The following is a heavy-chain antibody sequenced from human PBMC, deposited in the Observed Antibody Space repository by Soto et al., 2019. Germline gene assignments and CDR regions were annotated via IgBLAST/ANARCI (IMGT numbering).Heavy chain of an antibody. CDR3: ARESTGTTSMDV. J-gene: IGHJ6*02. V-gene: IGHV1-8*01. D-gene: IGHD1-1*01. CDR1: GYTFTSYD. Sequence: QVQLVQSGAEVKKPGASVKVSCKASGYTFTSYDINWVRQATGQGLEWMGWMNPNSGNTGYAQKFQGRVTMTRNTALRTAYMELRSLRSEDKAVYYCARESTGTTSMDVWGQGTRVTVSS. CDR2: MNPNSGNT.